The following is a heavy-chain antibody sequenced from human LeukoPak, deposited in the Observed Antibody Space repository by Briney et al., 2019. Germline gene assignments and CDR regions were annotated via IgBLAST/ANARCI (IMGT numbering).Heavy chain of an antibody. CDR2: IYYSGST. CDR1: GGSISSYC. CDR3: ARPRPDYYYGMDV. Sequence: SETLSLTCTVSGGSISSYCWSWIRQPPGKGLEWIGYIYYSGSTNYNPSLKSRVTISVDTSKNQFSLKLSSVTAADTAVYYCARPRPDYYYGMDVWGQGTTVTVSS. J-gene: IGHJ6*02. V-gene: IGHV4-59*08.